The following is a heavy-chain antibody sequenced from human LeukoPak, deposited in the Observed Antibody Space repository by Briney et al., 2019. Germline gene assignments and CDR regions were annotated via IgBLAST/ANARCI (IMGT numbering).Heavy chain of an antibody. CDR3: AKDQVISGSEASDI. CDR1: GFTFSSYT. J-gene: IGHJ3*02. V-gene: IGHV3-23*01. Sequence: GGSLRLSCAASGFTFSSYTMNWVRQAPGKGLEWVSAISGSGVGTYYADSVKGRFTISRDNYWHTLYLQMSSLRAEDTAVYYCAKDQVISGSEASDIWGQGTMVTVSS. D-gene: IGHD2-21*01. CDR2: ISGSGVGT.